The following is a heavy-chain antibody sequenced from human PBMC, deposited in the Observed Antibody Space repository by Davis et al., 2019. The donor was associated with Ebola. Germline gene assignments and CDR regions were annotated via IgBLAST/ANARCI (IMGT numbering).Heavy chain of an antibody. V-gene: IGHV4-34*01. CDR3: ARDGSTMWFGELSRYYYGMDV. J-gene: IGHJ6*02. Sequence: SETLSLTCAVYGGSFSGYYWSWIRQPPGKGLEWIGEINHIGSTNYNPSLKSRVTISVDTSKNQFSLKLSSVTAADTAVYYCARDGSTMWFGELSRYYYGMDVWGQGTTVTVSS. CDR2: INHIGST. D-gene: IGHD3-10*01. CDR1: GGSFSGYY.